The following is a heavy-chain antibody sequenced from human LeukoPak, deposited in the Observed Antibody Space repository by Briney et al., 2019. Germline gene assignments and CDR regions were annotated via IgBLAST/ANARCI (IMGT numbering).Heavy chain of an antibody. CDR1: GFTFSSYS. CDR3: ARVRTELRYFDWLF. V-gene: IGHV3-7*01. J-gene: IGHJ4*02. Sequence: GGSLRLSCAASGFTFSSYSMNWVRQAPGKGLEWVANIKQDGSEKYYVDSVKGRFTISRDNAKNSLYLQINSLRAEDTAVYYCARVRTELRYFDWLFWGQGTLVTVSS. CDR2: IKQDGSEK. D-gene: IGHD3-9*01.